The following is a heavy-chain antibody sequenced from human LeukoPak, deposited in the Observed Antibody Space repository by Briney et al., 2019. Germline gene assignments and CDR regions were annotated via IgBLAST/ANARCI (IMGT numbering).Heavy chain of an antibody. D-gene: IGHD2-21*02. J-gene: IGHJ6*02. CDR3: ARAYCGGDCYALQEDYYYGMDV. CDR2: IYYSGST. V-gene: IGHV4-59*01. Sequence: SETLSLTCTVSGGSISSYYWSWIRQPPGKGLEWIGYIYYSGSTNYNPSLKSRVTISVDTSKNQFSLKLSSVTAADTAVYYCARAYCGGDCYALQEDYYYGMDVWGQGTTATVSS. CDR1: GGSISSYY.